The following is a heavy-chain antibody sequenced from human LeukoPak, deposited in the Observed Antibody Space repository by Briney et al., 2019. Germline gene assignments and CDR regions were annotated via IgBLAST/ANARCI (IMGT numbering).Heavy chain of an antibody. V-gene: IGHV3-48*03. J-gene: IGHJ4*02. CDR2: ISSSGSTI. CDR3: ARDASPSPVAGTNYFDY. CDR1: GFTFSSYE. Sequence: GGSLRLSCAASGFTFSSYEMNWVRQAPGKGLEGVSYISSSGSTIYYADSVKGRFTISRDNAKNSLYLQMNSLRAEDTAVYYCARDASPSPVAGTNYFDYWGQGTLVTVSS. D-gene: IGHD6-19*01.